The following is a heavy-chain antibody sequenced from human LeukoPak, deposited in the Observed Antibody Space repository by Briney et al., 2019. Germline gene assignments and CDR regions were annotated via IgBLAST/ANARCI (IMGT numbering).Heavy chain of an antibody. CDR1: GGSISSSSYY. CDR3: ARGRVSSSTWHSTYYYYFYMDV. V-gene: IGHV4-39*07. Sequence: SETLSLTCTVSGGSISSSSYYWGWIRQPPGKGLEWIGEINQSGSTNYNPSLKSRVTISVDTSKNHFSLQLSSVTAADTAVYFCARGRVSSSTWHSTYYYYFYMDVWGKGTTVTVSS. D-gene: IGHD4-11*01. J-gene: IGHJ6*03. CDR2: INQSGST.